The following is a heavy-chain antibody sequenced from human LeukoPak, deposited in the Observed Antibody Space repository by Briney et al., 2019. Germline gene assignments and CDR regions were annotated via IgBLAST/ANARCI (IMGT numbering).Heavy chain of an antibody. Sequence: ASVKVSCKASEYNFLSYDINWVRQATGQGLEWMGWMNPKSGNTGYAQKFQGRVTITREISIDTAYMELSSLRSEDTAVYYCARDRRAFDILTGYYRILFDYWGQGTLVTVSS. CDR3: ARDRRAFDILTGYYRILFDY. V-gene: IGHV1-8*02. J-gene: IGHJ4*02. CDR1: EYNFLSYD. CDR2: MNPKSGNT. D-gene: IGHD3-9*01.